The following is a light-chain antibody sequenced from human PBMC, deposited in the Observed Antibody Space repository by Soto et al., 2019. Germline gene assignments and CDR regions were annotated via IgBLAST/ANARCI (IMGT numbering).Light chain of an antibody. CDR2: LGS. V-gene: IGKV2-28*01. Sequence: DIVMTQSPLSLPVTPGEPASISCRSSQSLLHSNGYNYLDWYLQKPGQSPQLLIYLGSNRASGVPDRFSGSGAGTDFTLKISRGEAEDVGVYYCRQALQTPTFGQGTKVEIK. CDR1: QSLLHSNGYNY. J-gene: IGKJ1*01. CDR3: RQALQTPT.